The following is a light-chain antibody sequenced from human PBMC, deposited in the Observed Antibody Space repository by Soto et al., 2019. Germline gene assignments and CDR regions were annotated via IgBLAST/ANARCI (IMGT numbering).Light chain of an antibody. CDR2: GAS. J-gene: IGKJ1*01. CDR3: QQYNNWPGT. Sequence: EIVMTQSPATLSVSPGERATLSCRASQSVSSNLAWYQQKPGQAPRLLIYGASTRATGIPARFSGSGSETEFTLTISSLQSEDFAVYYRQQYNNWPGTFGQGTKV. CDR1: QSVSSN. V-gene: IGKV3-15*01.